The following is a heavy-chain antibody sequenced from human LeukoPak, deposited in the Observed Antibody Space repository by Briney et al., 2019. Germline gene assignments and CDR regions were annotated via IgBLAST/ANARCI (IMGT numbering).Heavy chain of an antibody. CDR2: ISSSSSYI. CDR3: ARDTYCYDSSGYYPPDY. CDR1: GFTFSSYS. V-gene: IGHV3-21*01. J-gene: IGHJ4*02. Sequence: GGSLRLSCAASGFTFSSYSMNWVRQAPGKGLEWVSSISSSSSYIYYADSVKGRFTISRDNAKNSLYLQMNSLRAEDTAVYYCARDTYCYDSSGYYPPDYWGQGTLVTVSS. D-gene: IGHD3-22*01.